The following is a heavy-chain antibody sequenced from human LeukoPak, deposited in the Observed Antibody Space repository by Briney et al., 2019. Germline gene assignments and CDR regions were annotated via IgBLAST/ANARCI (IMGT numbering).Heavy chain of an antibody. CDR1: GFTFNTYA. D-gene: IGHD3-9*01. V-gene: IGHV3-30-3*01. CDR2: ISYDGSIK. J-gene: IGHJ6*02. Sequence: PGGSLRLSCAASGFTFNTYAMHWVRQAPGKGLEWVAVISYDGSIKYYADSVKGRFTVSRDNSKNTLFLEMNSLRAEDTALYYCARDSFDWLYYYCGMDVWGQGTTVTVSS. CDR3: ARDSFDWLYYYCGMDV.